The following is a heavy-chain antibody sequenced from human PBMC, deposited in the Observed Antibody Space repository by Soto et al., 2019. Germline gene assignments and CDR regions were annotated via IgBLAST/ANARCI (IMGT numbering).Heavy chain of an antibody. CDR2: IYPHDSDT. V-gene: IGHV5-51*01. J-gene: IGHJ4*02. Sequence: PGESLKISCKASGYSFTNHWIDWVRQLPGQGLQWMGVIYPHDSDTKYSPSFQGHVTLSVDKSSSTAYLQWSGLKASDTAIYYCARRIYGANDYWGQGTLLTVSS. CDR3: ARRIYGANDY. D-gene: IGHD4-17*01. CDR1: GYSFTNHW.